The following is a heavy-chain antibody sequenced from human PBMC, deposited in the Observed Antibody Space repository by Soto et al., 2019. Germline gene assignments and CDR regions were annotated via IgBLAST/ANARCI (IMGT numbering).Heavy chain of an antibody. CDR3: AREPLIDYVWGSYRYTGLDY. V-gene: IGHV3-66*01. Sequence: GGSLRLSCAASGFTVSSNYMSWVRQAPGKGLEWVSVIYSGGSTYYADSVKGRFTISRDNSKNTLYLQMNSPRAEDTAVYYCAREPLIDYVWGSYRYTGLDYWGQGTLVTVSS. J-gene: IGHJ4*02. D-gene: IGHD3-16*02. CDR1: GFTVSSNY. CDR2: IYSGGST.